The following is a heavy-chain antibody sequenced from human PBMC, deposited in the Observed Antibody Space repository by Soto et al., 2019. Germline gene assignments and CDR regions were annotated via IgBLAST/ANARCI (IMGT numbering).Heavy chain of an antibody. J-gene: IGHJ5*02. CDR2: ISSSSSYI. V-gene: IGHV3-21*01. CDR3: ARDAAATDNWFDP. Sequence: PGGSLRLSCAASGFTFSSYSMNWVRQAPGKGLEWVSSISSSSSYIYYADSVKGRFTISRDNAKNSLYLQMNGLRAEDTAVYYCARDAAATDNWFDPWGQGTLVTVSS. D-gene: IGHD6-13*01. CDR1: GFTFSSYS.